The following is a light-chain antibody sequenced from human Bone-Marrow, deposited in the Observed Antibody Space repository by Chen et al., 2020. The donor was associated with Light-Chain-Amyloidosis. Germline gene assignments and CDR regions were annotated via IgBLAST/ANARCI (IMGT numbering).Light chain of an antibody. CDR2: RDT. V-gene: IGLV3-25*03. Sequence: SYELTQPPSVSVSPGQTARITCSGDDLPTKYAYWYQQKPGQAPVLVIHRDTERRSRISERFSCSSSGTTATLTISGVQAEAEADYHCQSADSSGTYEVIFGGGTKLTVL. CDR1: DLPTKY. CDR3: QSADSSGTYEVI. J-gene: IGLJ2*01.